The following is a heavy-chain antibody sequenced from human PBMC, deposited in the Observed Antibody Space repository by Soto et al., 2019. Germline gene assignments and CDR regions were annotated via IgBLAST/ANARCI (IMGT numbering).Heavy chain of an antibody. CDR2: IIPIFGTA. J-gene: IGHJ4*02. CDR3: ARDGLYEYCGSGRAFEY. CDR1: GGTFSSYA. D-gene: IGHD3-10*01. V-gene: IGHV1-69*13. Sequence: SVKVSCKASGGTFSSYAISWVRKDPGQGLEWMGGIIPIFGTANYAQKFQGRVTITADESTSTAYMELSRLRSEDTAGYYCARDGLYEYCGSGRAFEYWSQGTLVT.